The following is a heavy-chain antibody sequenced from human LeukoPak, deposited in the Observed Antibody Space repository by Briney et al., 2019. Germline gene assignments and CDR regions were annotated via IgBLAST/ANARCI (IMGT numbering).Heavy chain of an antibody. D-gene: IGHD2-15*01. V-gene: IGHV3-30*18. J-gene: IGHJ4*02. CDR2: ISYDGSNK. CDR1: GFTFSSYG. Sequence: GRSLRLSCAASGFTFSSYGMHWVRQAPGKGLEWVAVISYDGSNKYYADSVKGRSTISRDNSKNTLYLQMNSLRAEDTAVYYCAKAYCSGGSCYWVYFDYWGQGTLVTVSS. CDR3: AKAYCSGGSCYWVYFDY.